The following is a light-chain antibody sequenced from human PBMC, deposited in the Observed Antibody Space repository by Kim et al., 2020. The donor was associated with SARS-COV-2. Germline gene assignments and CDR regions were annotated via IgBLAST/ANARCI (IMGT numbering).Light chain of an antibody. CDR2: AAS. CDR1: QSISSY. V-gene: IGKV1-39*01. J-gene: IGKJ2*01. Sequence: DIQMTQSPSSLSASVGDRVTITCRASQSISSYLNWYQQKPGKAPKLLIYAASSLQSGVPSRFSGSGSGTDFTLTISSLQPEDFATYYGQQSYSTLNTFGQGTKLEI. CDR3: QQSYSTLNT.